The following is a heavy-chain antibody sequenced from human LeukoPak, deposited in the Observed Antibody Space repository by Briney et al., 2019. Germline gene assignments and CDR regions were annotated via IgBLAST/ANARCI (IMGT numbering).Heavy chain of an antibody. Sequence: GGSLTLSCAPSGFTLSGYSMNWVRQAPGEGREWGSSISSSSNYIYYEDSVKGRFTIPRDNAKKSMYLQMNILRADDTAVYYCARDGRLLNYNMDVWGKGTTVTVSS. J-gene: IGHJ6*03. CDR3: ARDGRLLNYNMDV. V-gene: IGHV3-21*01. CDR1: GFTLSGYS. D-gene: IGHD2-15*01. CDR2: ISSSSNYI.